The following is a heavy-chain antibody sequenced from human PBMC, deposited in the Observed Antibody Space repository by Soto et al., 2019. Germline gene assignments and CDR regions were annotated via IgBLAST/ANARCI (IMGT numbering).Heavy chain of an antibody. J-gene: IGHJ4*01. CDR3: ARVNYDSSGYYSFDY. D-gene: IGHD3-22*01. V-gene: IGHV4-31*03. CDR1: GGSISSGGYY. Sequence: QVQLQESGPGLVKPSQTLSLTCTVSGGSISSGGYYWSWIRQHPGKGLEWIGYIYYSGSTYYNPSLKSRVTMSVDTSKNQFSLKLSSVTAADTAVYYCARVNYDSSGYYSFDYWGHGTLVTVSS. CDR2: IYYSGST.